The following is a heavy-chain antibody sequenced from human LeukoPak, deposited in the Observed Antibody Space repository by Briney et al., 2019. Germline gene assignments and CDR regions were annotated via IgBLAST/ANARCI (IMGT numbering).Heavy chain of an antibody. CDR2: ISGYKGNT. CDR1: GFTFSTYG. J-gene: IGHJ6*02. V-gene: IGHV1-18*01. D-gene: IGHD3-16*01. CDR3: ARTRFGAYNYYGMDV. Sequence: VASVKVSCKASGFTFSTYGISCVRQAPGQGLEWMGWISGYKGNTKYGQKLQGRVTMTTDTSTTTAYMELRSLRSDDRAVYYCARTRFGAYNYYGMDVWGQGTTVTVSS.